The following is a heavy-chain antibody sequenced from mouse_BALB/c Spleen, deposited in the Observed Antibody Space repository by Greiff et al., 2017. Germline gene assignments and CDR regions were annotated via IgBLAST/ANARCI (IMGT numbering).Heavy chain of an antibody. CDR1: GFNIKDYY. CDR3: ATYGNYEGFAY. V-gene: IGHV14-4*02. Sequence: VQLQQSGAELVRSGASVKLSCTASGFNIKDYYMHWVKQRPEQGLEWIGWIDPENGDTEYAPKFQGKATMTADTSSNTAYMELSSLTSEDSAVYYCATYGNYEGFAYWGQGTLVTVSA. J-gene: IGHJ3*01. D-gene: IGHD2-1*01. CDR2: IDPENGDT.